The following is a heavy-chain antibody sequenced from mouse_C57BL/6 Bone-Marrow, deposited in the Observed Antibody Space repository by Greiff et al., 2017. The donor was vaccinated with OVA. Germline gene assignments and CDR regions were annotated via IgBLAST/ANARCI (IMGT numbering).Heavy chain of an antibody. Sequence: VQLQQSGPELVKPGASVKISCKASGYAFSSSWMNWVKQRPGKGLEWIGRIYPGDGDTNYNGKFKGKATLTADKSSSTAYMQLSSLTSEDSAVYFCAIRGVTRYFDVWGTGITVTVSS. J-gene: IGHJ1*03. CDR3: AIRGVTRYFDV. D-gene: IGHD2-2*01. CDR2: IYPGDGDT. CDR1: GYAFSSSW. V-gene: IGHV1-82*01.